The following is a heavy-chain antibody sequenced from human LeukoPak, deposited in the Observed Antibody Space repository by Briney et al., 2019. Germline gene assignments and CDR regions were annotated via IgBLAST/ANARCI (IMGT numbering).Heavy chain of an antibody. CDR3: ARRPGIAPFDSSGYYYYFDY. V-gene: IGHV1-69*13. CDR2: IIPIFGTA. Sequence: GASVKVSCKASRGTFSSCAISWVRQAPGQGLEWMGGIIPIFGTANYAQKFQGRVTITADESTSTAYMELSSLRSEDTAVYYCARRPGIAPFDSSGYYYYFDYWGQGTLVTVSS. D-gene: IGHD3-22*01. CDR1: RGTFSSCA. J-gene: IGHJ4*02.